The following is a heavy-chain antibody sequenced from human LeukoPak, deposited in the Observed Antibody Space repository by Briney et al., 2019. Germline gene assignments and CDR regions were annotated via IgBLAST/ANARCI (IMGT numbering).Heavy chain of an antibody. CDR3: ARDRVTGWYSSSSHVY. CDR1: GYTFTGYY. V-gene: IGHV1-2*02. CDR2: INPNSGGT. Sequence: EASVKVSCKASGYTFTGYYMHWVRQAPGQGLEWMGWINPNSGGTNYAQKFQGRVTMTRDTSISTAYMELSRLRSDDTAVYYCARDRVTGWYSSSSHVYWGQGTLVTVSS. J-gene: IGHJ4*02. D-gene: IGHD6-6*01.